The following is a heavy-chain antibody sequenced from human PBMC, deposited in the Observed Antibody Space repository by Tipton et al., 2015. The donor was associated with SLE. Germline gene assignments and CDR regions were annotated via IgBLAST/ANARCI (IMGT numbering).Heavy chain of an antibody. D-gene: IGHD3-10*01. Sequence: TLSLTCTVSGGSISSGGYYWSWIRQHPGKGLEWIGYIYYSGSTYYNPSLKSRVTISVDTSKNQFSLKLSSVTAADTAVYYCASITMVQGPNKGNWFDPWGQGTLVTVSS. J-gene: IGHJ5*02. V-gene: IGHV4-31*03. CDR2: IYYSGST. CDR3: ASITMVQGPNKGNWFDP. CDR1: GGSISSGGYY.